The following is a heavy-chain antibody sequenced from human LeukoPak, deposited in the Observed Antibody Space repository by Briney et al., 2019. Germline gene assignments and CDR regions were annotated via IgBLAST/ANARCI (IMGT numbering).Heavy chain of an antibody. CDR2: ISGTNRAI. CDR1: GFNFNAYG. D-gene: IGHD3-9*01. J-gene: IGHJ4*02. V-gene: IGHV3-48*01. Sequence: GGSLRLSCVGSGFNFNAYGMNWVRQAPGEGLEWLAFISGTNRAIHYADSVKGRFTITRDNAKNSLFLQMNSLRAEDTAVYYCARGADILTGYLEDWGQGTLVTVSS. CDR3: ARGADILTGYLED.